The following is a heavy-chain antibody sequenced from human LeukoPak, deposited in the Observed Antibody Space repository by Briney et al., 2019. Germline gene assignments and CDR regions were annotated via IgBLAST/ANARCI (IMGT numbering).Heavy chain of an antibody. CDR2: NSAYNGNT. CDR3: ARRRYSSSYFDY. D-gene: IGHD6-6*01. J-gene: IGHJ4*02. V-gene: IGHV1-18*01. Sequence: ASVKVSCKASGYTFTSYGISWVRQAPGQGLERMGWNSAYNGNTNYAQKFQGRVTITADKSTSTAYMELSSLRSEDTAVYYCARRRYSSSYFDYWGQGTLVTVSS. CDR1: GYTFTSYG.